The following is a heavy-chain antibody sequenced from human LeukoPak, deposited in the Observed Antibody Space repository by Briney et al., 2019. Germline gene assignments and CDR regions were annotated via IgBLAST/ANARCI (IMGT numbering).Heavy chain of an antibody. CDR3: GRQGYTASYYFLDI. Sequence: SETLSLTCTVSSGSINSYYWGWVRQPPGKGLEWIGRIYTTGATQYNPSLKSRVTMSIDTSTNQFSLNLRSMTAADTAVYYCGRQGYTASYYFLDIWSQGALVAVS. D-gene: IGHD1-26*01. CDR2: IYTTGAT. J-gene: IGHJ4*02. CDR1: SGSINSYY. V-gene: IGHV4-4*07.